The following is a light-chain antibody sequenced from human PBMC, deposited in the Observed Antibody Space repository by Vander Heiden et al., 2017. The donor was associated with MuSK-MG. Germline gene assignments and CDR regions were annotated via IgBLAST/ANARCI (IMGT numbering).Light chain of an antibody. V-gene: IGKV1-39*01. CDR2: TAS. CDR1: QSISSY. Sequence: DIQMTQSPSSLSASVGDRVTITCRASQSISSYLSWYQEKQGKAPKLLIYTASSLQSGVPSRFSGSGYGTDFTLSISSLQPEDFATYFCQQSDSSPQTFGHGTKVDIK. J-gene: IGKJ3*01. CDR3: QQSDSSPQT.